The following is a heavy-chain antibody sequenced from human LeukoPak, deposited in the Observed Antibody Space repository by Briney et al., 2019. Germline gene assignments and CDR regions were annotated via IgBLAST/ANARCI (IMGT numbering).Heavy chain of an antibody. CDR2: INAGNGNT. CDR3: SREGPFRVRGVPVYYFDY. D-gene: IGHD3-10*01. CDR1: GYTLTSYA. V-gene: IGHV1-3*01. J-gene: IGHJ4*02. Sequence: ASVKVSCKASGYTLTSYAMHWVRQAPGQRLEWMGWINAGNGNTKYSQKFQGRVTITRDTSASTAYMELSSLRSEDTAVYYCSREGPFRVRGVPVYYFDYWGQGTLVTVSS.